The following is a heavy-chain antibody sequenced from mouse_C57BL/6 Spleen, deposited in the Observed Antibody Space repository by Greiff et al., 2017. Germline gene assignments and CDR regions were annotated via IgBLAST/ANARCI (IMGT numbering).Heavy chain of an antibody. J-gene: IGHJ4*01. CDR1: GFSLTSYG. Sequence: VKLMESGPGLVAPSQSLSITCTVSGFSLTSYGVSWVRQPPGKGLEWLGVIWGDGSTNYHSALISRPGISKDNSKSQVFLKLNSLQSDDTATYYCAGGKLIPMVVAGTYYAMDYWGQGTSVTVSS. V-gene: IGHV2-3*01. CDR2: IWGDGST. D-gene: IGHD1-1*01. CDR3: AGGKLIPMVVAGTYYAMDY.